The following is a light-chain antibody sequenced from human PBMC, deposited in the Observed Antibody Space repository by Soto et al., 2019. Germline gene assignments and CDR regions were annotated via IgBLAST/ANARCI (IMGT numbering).Light chain of an antibody. Sequence: QSVLGQPASVSGSPGQSITISCTGINSGVVNYEYVSWYQQFPDKAPKLIIYEGRERPSGVSDRFSGSKSDNAASLTISALQTEDEAEYFCLSYGKVFGTGTKV. J-gene: IGLJ1*01. V-gene: IGLV2-23*01. CDR3: LSYGKV. CDR2: EGR. CDR1: NSGVVNYEY.